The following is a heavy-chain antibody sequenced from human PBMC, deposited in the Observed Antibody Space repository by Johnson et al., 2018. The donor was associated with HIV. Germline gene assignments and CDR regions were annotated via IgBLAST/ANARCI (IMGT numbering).Heavy chain of an antibody. J-gene: IGHJ3*02. V-gene: IGHV3-20*04. CDR2: INWNGGST. D-gene: IGHD3-22*01. CDR1: GFTFDDYG. CDR3: ARSVGYYDSSGYYYVDAFAS. Sequence: VQLVESGGGVVRPGGSLRLSCAASGFTFDDYGMTWVRQAPGKGLEWVSGINWNGGSTGYADSVKGRFTISIDNAKNSLYLQMNSLRAEDTALYYCARSVGYYDSSGYYYVDAFASWGQGTMVTVSS.